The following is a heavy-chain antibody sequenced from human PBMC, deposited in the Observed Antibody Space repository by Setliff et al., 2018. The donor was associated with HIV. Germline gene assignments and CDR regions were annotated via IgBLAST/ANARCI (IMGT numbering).Heavy chain of an antibody. Sequence: PGGSLRLSCAANGFSFSSYSMSWVRQAPGKGLEWVAYVRFDGNDKYYRDSVKGRFTIPRDNSKNTLYLQMNSLRAEDTAVYYCAREYYNFWSGYIQYYYYYGMDVWGQGTTVTVSS. J-gene: IGHJ6*02. D-gene: IGHD3-3*01. CDR2: VRFDGNDK. CDR3: AREYYNFWSGYIQYYYYYGMDV. V-gene: IGHV3-30*02. CDR1: GFSFSSYS.